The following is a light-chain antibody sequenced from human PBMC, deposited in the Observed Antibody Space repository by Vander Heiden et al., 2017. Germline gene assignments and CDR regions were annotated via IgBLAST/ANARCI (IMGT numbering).Light chain of an antibody. CDR3: SSYTSSSNNWV. Sequence: QSALTQPASVSGSPGQSITISCTGTSSDVGGYNYGSWYQQHPGKAPKLMIYDVSNRPSGVSNRFSGSKSGNTASLTISGLQAEDEADYYCSSYTSSSNNWVFGGGTKLTVL. CDR1: SSDVGGYNY. J-gene: IGLJ3*02. CDR2: DVS. V-gene: IGLV2-14*03.